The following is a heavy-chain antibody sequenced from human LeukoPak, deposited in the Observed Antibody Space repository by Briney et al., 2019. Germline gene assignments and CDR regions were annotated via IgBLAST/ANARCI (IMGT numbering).Heavy chain of an antibody. V-gene: IGHV3-53*01. CDR3: ARGTGQNSGYFHY. Sequence: GGSLRLSCAASGFTVSNSYMSWVRQAPGKGLEWVSVIYSGDSTYYADSVKGRFTISRDNSKNTLYLQMNSLRAEDTAVYYCARGTGQNSGYFHYWGQGTLVTVSS. J-gene: IGHJ4*02. D-gene: IGHD3-22*01. CDR2: IYSGDST. CDR1: GFTVSNSY.